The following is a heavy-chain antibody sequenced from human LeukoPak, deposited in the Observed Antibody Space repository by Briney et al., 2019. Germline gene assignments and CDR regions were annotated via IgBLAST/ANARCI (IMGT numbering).Heavy chain of an antibody. D-gene: IGHD3-22*01. CDR2: IYYTGAT. CDR1: GGSITSDSYY. Sequence: PSETLSLTCTVSGGSITSDSYYWSWIRQHPGKGLEWIGYIYYTGATDYSPSLKSRVIISLDTSKNQFSLNLSSVTAADTAVYYCLRDATYFYDRSGYYYPYDAFDIWGQGTMVTVSS. CDR3: LRDATYFYDRSGYYYPYDAFDI. J-gene: IGHJ3*02. V-gene: IGHV4-31*03.